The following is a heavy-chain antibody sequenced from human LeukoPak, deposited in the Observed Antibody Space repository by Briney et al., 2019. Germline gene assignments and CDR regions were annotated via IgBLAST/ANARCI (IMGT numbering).Heavy chain of an antibody. V-gene: IGHV3-48*04. J-gene: IGHJ4*02. CDR3: ARDGFVGAADY. CDR1: GFTFSYFS. Sequence: GGSLRLSCAASGFTFSYFSMHWVRQAPGKGLEWVSYISGSGTTIYYSGSVKGRFTISRDNAKNSLYLQMNSLRVEDTAVYYCARDGFVGAADYWGQGTLVTVSS. D-gene: IGHD6-13*01. CDR2: ISGSGTTI.